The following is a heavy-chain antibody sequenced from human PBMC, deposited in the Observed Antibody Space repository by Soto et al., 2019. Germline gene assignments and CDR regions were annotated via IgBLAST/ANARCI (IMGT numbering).Heavy chain of an antibody. V-gene: IGHV3-23*01. CDR1: GFTFSNYA. CDR3: AKIAEAVAGTVYGY. D-gene: IGHD6-19*01. CDR2: IGGSGGNT. J-gene: IGHJ4*02. Sequence: EVQLLESGGGLVQPGGSLRLSCAASGFTFSNYAMGWVRQAPGKGLEWVSAIGGSGGNTYYADSVKGRFTISRDNSKTTLYLQMNSLSAEDTAVYYCAKIAEAVAGTVYGYWGQGTLVTVSS.